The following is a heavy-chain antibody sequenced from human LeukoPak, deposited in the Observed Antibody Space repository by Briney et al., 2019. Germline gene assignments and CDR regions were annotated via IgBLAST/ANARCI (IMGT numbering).Heavy chain of an antibody. D-gene: IGHD3-22*01. Sequence: GASVKVSCKASGYTFTSYGISWVRQAPGQGLEWMGWISAYNGNTNYAQKLQGRVTMTTDTSTSTAYMELRSLRSDDTAVYYCARVNYYDSSGLQYYFDYWGQGTLVTVSS. CDR1: GYTFTSYG. CDR2: ISAYNGNT. V-gene: IGHV1-18*01. CDR3: ARVNYYDSSGLQYYFDY. J-gene: IGHJ4*02.